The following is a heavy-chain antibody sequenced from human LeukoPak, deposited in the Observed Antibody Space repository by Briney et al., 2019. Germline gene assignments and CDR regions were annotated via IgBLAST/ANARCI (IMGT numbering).Heavy chain of an antibody. J-gene: IGHJ4*02. Sequence: GGSLRLSCAASGFTFDDYAMHWVRQAPGKGLEWVSGISWNSGSIGYADSVKGRFTISRDNAKNSLYLQMNSLRAEDTALYYCAKDRSYSGSYVDYWGQGTLVTVSS. D-gene: IGHD1-26*01. V-gene: IGHV3-9*01. CDR3: AKDRSYSGSYVDY. CDR2: ISWNSGSI. CDR1: GFTFDDYA.